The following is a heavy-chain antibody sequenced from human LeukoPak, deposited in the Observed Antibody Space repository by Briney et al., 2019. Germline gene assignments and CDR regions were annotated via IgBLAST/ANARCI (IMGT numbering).Heavy chain of an antibody. J-gene: IGHJ6*02. Sequence: NPSQTLSLTCTVSGGSISSYYWSRIRQPPGKGLEWIGYIYYSGSTNYNPSLKSRVTISVDTSKNQFSLKLSSVTAADTAVYYCARVELSYYGMDVWGQGTTVTVSS. D-gene: IGHD1-7*01. CDR1: GGSISSYY. V-gene: IGHV4-59*12. CDR2: IYYSGST. CDR3: ARVELSYYGMDV.